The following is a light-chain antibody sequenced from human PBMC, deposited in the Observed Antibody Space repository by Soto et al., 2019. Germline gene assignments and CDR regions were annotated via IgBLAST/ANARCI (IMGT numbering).Light chain of an antibody. Sequence: EIVLTQSPATLSLSPGERATLSCRASQRVSSYLAWYQQKPGQAPRLLIYDASNRATGIPARFSGSGSGTDFTLTISSLGPEDFAVYYCQERSNWPLTFGGGTKVEIK. J-gene: IGKJ4*01. CDR3: QERSNWPLT. V-gene: IGKV3-11*01. CDR2: DAS. CDR1: QRVSSY.